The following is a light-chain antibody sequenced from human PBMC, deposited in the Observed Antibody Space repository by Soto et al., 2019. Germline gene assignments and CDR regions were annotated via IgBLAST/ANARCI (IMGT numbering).Light chain of an antibody. J-gene: IGLJ1*01. CDR3: CSYAGGYIYL. Sequence: QSVLTQPPSASGSPGQSVTITCSGTSSDVGEENYVSWYQQHPGKVPKLILYEVSKRPSGVPDRFSGSRSGNTASLTVSGLQAEDEADYYCCSYAGGYIYLFGTGTKLTVL. V-gene: IGLV2-8*01. CDR1: SSDVGEENY. CDR2: EVS.